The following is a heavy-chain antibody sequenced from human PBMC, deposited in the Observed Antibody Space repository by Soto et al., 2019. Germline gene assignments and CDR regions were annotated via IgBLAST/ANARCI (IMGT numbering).Heavy chain of an antibody. CDR2: IDYSGSI. Sequence: SETLSLTCTVSGGSLSSYYWSWIRRPPGKGLEGIGYIDYSGSINYNPSLKNQGTISVDTSKNQVSLNLSSVTAADTAVYYCARGRSTYYYDAWGQGTLVTVSS. J-gene: IGHJ5*02. V-gene: IGHV4-59*12. CDR3: ARGRSTYYYDA. D-gene: IGHD3-22*01. CDR1: GGSLSSYY.